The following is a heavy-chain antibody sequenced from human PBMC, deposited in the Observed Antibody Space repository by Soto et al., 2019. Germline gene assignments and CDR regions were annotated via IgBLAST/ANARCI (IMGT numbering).Heavy chain of an antibody. J-gene: IGHJ5*02. CDR2: IKNDGSNT. D-gene: IGHD6-19*01. CDR3: ARDLRYFRSGWYSGWFDP. CDR1: GFTFSSYW. Sequence: PGGSLRLSCAASGFTFSSYWMHWVRQAPGKGLVWVARIKNDGSNTYYADSVKGRFTISRDNSKNTLYLQMNSLRAEDTAVYYCARDLRYFRSGWYSGWFDPWGQGTLVTVSS. V-gene: IGHV3-74*01.